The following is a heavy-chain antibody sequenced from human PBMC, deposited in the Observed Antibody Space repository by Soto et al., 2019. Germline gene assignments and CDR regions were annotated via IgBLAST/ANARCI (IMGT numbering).Heavy chain of an antibody. CDR2: ISAHNGNT. CDR3: ARGRYGDY. D-gene: IGHD1-1*01. CDR1: GYAFTTYG. V-gene: IGHV1-18*01. Sequence: QVHLVQSGAEVKKHGASVKVSCKGSGYAFTTYGITWVRQAPGQGLEWMGWISAHNGNTNYAQKLQGRVTVTRDTSTSTAYMELRRLRSDDTAVYYCARGRYGDYWGQGARVTVSS. J-gene: IGHJ4*02.